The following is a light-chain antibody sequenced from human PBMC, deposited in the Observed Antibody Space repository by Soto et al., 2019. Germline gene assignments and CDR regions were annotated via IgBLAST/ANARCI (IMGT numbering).Light chain of an antibody. CDR2: EDN. CDR1: SSDVGSYNL. CDR3: CSYAGSNFYV. V-gene: IGLV2-23*01. J-gene: IGLJ1*01. Sequence: QSVLTQPASVSGSPGQSITISCTGTSSDVGSYNLVSWYQQHPGKAPKLMIYEDNKRSSGVSNRFSGSKSGNTASLTVSGLQAEDEADYYCCSYAGSNFYVFGTGTKVTVL.